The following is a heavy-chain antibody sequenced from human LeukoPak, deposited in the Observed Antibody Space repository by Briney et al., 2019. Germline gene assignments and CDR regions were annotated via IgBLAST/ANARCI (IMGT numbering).Heavy chain of an antibody. CDR2: INPSGGST. CDR3: AREEAAAGTGAFDI. V-gene: IGHV1-46*01. Sequence: GASVKVSCKASGYTFTSYVISWVRQAPGRGLEWMGIINPSGGSTSYAQKFQGRVTMTRDMSTSTVYMELSSLRSEDTAVYYCAREEAAAGTGAFDIWGQGTMVTVSS. J-gene: IGHJ3*02. D-gene: IGHD6-13*01. CDR1: GYTFTSYV.